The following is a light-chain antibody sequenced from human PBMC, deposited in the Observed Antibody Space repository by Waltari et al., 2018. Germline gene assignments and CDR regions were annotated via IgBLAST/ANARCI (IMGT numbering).Light chain of an antibody. CDR1: NSTIGSNT. V-gene: IGLV1-47*01. CDR2: RDN. J-gene: IGLJ2*01. Sequence: QSVLTQPPSASGTPGQRVTISCSGSNSTIGSNTDYGYQQLPGTTPKLLISRDNQRPSGVPDRFSGSKSDTSASLAISGLRSEDEADYYCAAWDNSLSGVIFGGGTKLTVL. CDR3: AAWDNSLSGVI.